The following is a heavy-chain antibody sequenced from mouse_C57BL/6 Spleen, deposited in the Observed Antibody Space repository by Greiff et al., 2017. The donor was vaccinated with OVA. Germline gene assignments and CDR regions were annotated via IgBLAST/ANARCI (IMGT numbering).Heavy chain of an antibody. Sequence: EVQVVESEGGLVQPGSSMKLSCTASGFTFSDYYMAWVRQVPEKGLEWVANINYDGSSTYYLDSLKSRFIISRDNAKNILYLQMSSLKSEDTATYYCARGDGGFAYWGQGTLVTVSA. D-gene: IGHD2-3*01. J-gene: IGHJ3*01. CDR1: GFTFSDYY. CDR2: INYDGSST. CDR3: ARGDGGFAY. V-gene: IGHV5-16*01.